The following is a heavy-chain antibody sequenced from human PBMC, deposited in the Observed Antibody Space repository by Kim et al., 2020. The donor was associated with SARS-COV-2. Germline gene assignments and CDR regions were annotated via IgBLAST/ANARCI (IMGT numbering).Heavy chain of an antibody. J-gene: IGHJ4*02. Sequence: TNYHPSLKSRVTISVDTSKNQFSLKLSSVTAADTAVYYCARVRLEWLFDYWGQGTLVTVSS. D-gene: IGHD3-3*01. CDR3: ARVRLEWLFDY. CDR2: T. V-gene: IGHV4-59*01.